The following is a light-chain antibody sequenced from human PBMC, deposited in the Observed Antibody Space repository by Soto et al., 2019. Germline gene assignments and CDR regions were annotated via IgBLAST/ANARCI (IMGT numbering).Light chain of an antibody. CDR1: QSVSKY. J-gene: IGKJ1*01. CDR3: QQRSIWPWT. Sequence: EILVTQFPATLSVSPGEGATLSCRASQSVSKYLAWYQQKPGQPPRLLIYDASTRASGIPARFSGSGSGTDFTLTISSLEPEDFAVYYCQQRSIWPWTFGQGTKVEVK. CDR2: DAS. V-gene: IGKV3-11*01.